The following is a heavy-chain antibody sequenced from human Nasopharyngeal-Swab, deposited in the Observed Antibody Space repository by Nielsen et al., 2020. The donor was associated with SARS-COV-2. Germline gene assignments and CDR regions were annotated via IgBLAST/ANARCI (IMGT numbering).Heavy chain of an antibody. D-gene: IGHD3-3*01. V-gene: IGHV4-31*03. J-gene: IGHJ6*03. CDR2: IYYSGST. CDR3: ARSLYYDFWSGYYTGSQGNYYYYYMDV. CDR1: GGSISSGGYY. Sequence: SETLSLTCTVSGGSISSGGYYWTWIRQHPGKGLEWIGYIYYSGSTYYNPSLKSRVTISVDTSKNQFPLKLSSVTAADTAVYYCARSLYYDFWSGYYTGSQGNYYYYYMDVWGKGTTVTVSS.